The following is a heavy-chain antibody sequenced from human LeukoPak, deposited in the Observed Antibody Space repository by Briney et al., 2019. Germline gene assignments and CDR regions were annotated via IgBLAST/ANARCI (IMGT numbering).Heavy chain of an antibody. Sequence: SEALSLTCAVYGGSFTGYYWSWIRQPPGKGLEWIGEINHSGNTNYNPSLKSRVTISVDTSKNQFSLRLTSVTAADTAVYYCVRRGYSYGSWGQGTLVTVSS. CDR3: VRRGYSYGS. D-gene: IGHD5-18*01. J-gene: IGHJ4*02. CDR1: GGSFTGYY. V-gene: IGHV4-34*01. CDR2: INHSGNT.